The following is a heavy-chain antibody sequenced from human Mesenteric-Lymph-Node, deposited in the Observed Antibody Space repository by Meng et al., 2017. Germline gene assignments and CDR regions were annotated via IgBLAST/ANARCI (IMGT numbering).Heavy chain of an antibody. CDR1: GGPLSSRNW. J-gene: IGHJ5*02. D-gene: IGHD4-17*01. Sequence: QLKRSGPGLVKPSGNLTLTCAVSGGPLSSRNWWSWVRQPPGKGLEWIGEIYHSGSTNYNPSLKSRVTISVDTSKNQFSLKLSSVTAADTAVYYCARRYGASAYNWFDPWGQGTLVTVSS. CDR2: IYHSGST. V-gene: IGHV4-4*02. CDR3: ARRYGASAYNWFDP.